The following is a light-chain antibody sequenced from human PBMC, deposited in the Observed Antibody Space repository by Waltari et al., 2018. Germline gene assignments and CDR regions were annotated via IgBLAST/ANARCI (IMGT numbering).Light chain of an antibody. CDR3: AVWEGSLNHYV. CDR1: SSNIGSNT. J-gene: IGLJ1*01. Sequence: QSVLTQPPSASGTPGQRVTISCSGSSSNIGSNTVNWYQQLPGTAPKLRSYGDNRRPPGVPARFSGSKSGTSVSLVISGLQSEDEADYYCAVWEGSLNHYVFGAGTKVTVL. V-gene: IGLV1-44*01. CDR2: GDN.